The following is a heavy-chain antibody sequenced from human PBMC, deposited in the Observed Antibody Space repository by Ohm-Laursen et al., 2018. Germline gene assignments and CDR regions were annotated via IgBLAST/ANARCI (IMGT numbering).Heavy chain of an antibody. CDR1: GFTFSSYG. V-gene: IGHV3-30*03. CDR3: ARNGPKYYYDSSGFLDY. Sequence: SLRLSCAASGFTFSSYGMHWVRQAPGKGLEWVAVISYDGSNKYYADSVKGRFTISRDNSKNTLYLQMNSLRAEDTAVYYCARNGPKYYYDSSGFLDYWGQGTLVTVSS. CDR2: ISYDGSNK. D-gene: IGHD3-22*01. J-gene: IGHJ4*02.